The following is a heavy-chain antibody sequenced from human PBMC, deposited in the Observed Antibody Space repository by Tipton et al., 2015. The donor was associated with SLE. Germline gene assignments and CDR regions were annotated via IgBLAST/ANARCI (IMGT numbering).Heavy chain of an antibody. J-gene: IGHJ6*02. V-gene: IGHV6-1*01. D-gene: IGHD1-26*01. CDR2: TYYRSKWYS. CDR1: GDSVSTNSAA. Sequence: LRLSCAISGDSVSTNSAAWTWIRQSPSRGLEWLGRTYYRSKWYSDYAVSVKSRITINPDTSKNQFSLQLNSVTPEDTAVYYCARDLKQALPDYYGMDVWGQGTTVTVSS. CDR3: ARDLKQALPDYYGMDV.